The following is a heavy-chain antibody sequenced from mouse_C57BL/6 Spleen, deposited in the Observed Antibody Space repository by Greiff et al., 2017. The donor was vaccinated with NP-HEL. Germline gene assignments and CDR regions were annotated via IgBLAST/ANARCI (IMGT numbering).Heavy chain of an antibody. CDR1: GFTFSDYG. D-gene: IGHD1-1*01. J-gene: IGHJ4*01. CDR2: ISNLAYSI. CDR3: ARRDGSSNYAMDY. Sequence: EVKLVESGGGLVQPGGSLKLSCAASGFTFSDYGMAWVRQAPRKGPEWVAFISNLAYSIYYADTVTGRFTISRENAKNTLYLEMSSLRSEDTAMYYGARRDGSSNYAMDYWGQGTSVTVSS. V-gene: IGHV5-15*04.